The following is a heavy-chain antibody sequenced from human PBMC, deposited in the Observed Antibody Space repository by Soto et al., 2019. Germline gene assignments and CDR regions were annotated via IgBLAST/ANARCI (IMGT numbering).Heavy chain of an antibody. CDR1: GYTFANYH. CDR2: INPSGGTT. V-gene: IGHV1-46*01. CDR3: AREVLIDLNYFDY. J-gene: IGHJ4*02. Sequence: ASVKVSCKASGYTFANYHIHWVRQAPEDGLEWMGRINPSGGTTIYAQKFHGRVTMTRDTSTSTVYMELSSLRSEDTAVYYCAREVLIDLNYFDYWGQGALVTVSS. D-gene: IGHD2-21*01.